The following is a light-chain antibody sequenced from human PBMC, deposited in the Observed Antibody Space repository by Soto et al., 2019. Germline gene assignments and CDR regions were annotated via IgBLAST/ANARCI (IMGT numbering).Light chain of an antibody. V-gene: IGKV3-11*01. CDR2: DAS. CDR3: QQRSNWPPYT. CDR1: QSVSSY. Sequence: EIVLTQSPATLSLSPGERATLSCRASQSVSSYLAWYQQNPGQAPRLLIYDASNRATGIPARFSGSGSWTDFTLTISSLEPEDFAVYYCQQRSNWPPYTFGQGTKLEIK. J-gene: IGKJ2*01.